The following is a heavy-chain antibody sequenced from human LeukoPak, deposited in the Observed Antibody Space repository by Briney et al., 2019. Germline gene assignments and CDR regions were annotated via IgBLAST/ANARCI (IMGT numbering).Heavy chain of an antibody. CDR2: IYHNGTP. Sequence: SETLSLTCAVSVGPINSGNWWSWVRQSPGKGLEWIGEIYHNGTPNYNPSLKSRVTISADTFKNHFSLKMTSVTAADTAVYYCATAPILRGEGGEHYKYGMDVWGQGTTVIVSS. J-gene: IGHJ6*02. V-gene: IGHV4-4*02. CDR3: ATAPILRGEGGEHYKYGMDV. D-gene: IGHD2-2*02. CDR1: VGPINSGNW.